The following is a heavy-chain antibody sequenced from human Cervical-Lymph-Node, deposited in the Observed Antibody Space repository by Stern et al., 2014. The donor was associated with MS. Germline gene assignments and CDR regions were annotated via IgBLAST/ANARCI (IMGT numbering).Heavy chain of an antibody. Sequence: QVPLVQSGGEVTKPGASVRVSCKASGYAFNIYGISCVRQAPGQGLEWMGWVSPYNGNTDYAQKVQGRVTMTTDTSTSTAYMELRSLRSDDTAMYYCARLSVGGSGPYSAIGYWGQGTLITVSS. D-gene: IGHD1-26*01. CDR2: VSPYNGNT. J-gene: IGHJ4*02. CDR3: ARLSVGGSGPYSAIGY. V-gene: IGHV1-18*01. CDR1: GYAFNIYG.